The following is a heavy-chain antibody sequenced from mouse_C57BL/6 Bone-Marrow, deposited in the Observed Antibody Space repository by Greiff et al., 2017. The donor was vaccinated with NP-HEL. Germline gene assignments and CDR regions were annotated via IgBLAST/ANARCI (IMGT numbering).Heavy chain of an antibody. CDR1: GYTFTSYW. D-gene: IGHD2-5*01. Sequence: VQLQQPGAELVKPGASVKMSCKASGYTFTSYWITWVKQRPGQGLEWIGDIYPGSGSTNYNEKFKSKATLTVDTSSSTAYMQLSSLTSEDSAVYYCASGGTAYYSIYYAMDYWGQGTSVTVSS. V-gene: IGHV1-55*01. J-gene: IGHJ4*01. CDR3: ASGGTAYYSIYYAMDY. CDR2: IYPGSGST.